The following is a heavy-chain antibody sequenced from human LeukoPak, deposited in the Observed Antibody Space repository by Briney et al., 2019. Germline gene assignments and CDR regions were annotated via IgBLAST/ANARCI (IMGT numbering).Heavy chain of an antibody. CDR1: GLTFSRYA. CDR3: AKDDRCSGGNCFSVSDYYGTDV. J-gene: IGHJ6*04. CDR2: IGGGGGHT. V-gene: IGHV3-23*01. D-gene: IGHD2-15*01. Sequence: GGSLRLSCAASGLTFSRYAMSWVRQAPGKGLECVSIIGGGGGHTYYTDSVKGRFTISRDNSKNTLYLQMNSLTAEDTAVYYCAKDDRCSGGNCFSVSDYYGTDVWGKETTVTVSS.